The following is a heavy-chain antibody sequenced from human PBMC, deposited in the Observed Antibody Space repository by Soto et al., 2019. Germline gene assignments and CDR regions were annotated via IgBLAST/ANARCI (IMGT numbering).Heavy chain of an antibody. CDR3: ASVYGSNWRL. D-gene: IGHD6-19*01. Sequence: QAHLVQSGTEVKMPGDSVQVSCKASGFVSTNHNFHWVRQAPGQSLEWMGRINAGNGNTQYSQNFQGRVTFTSDPSASTAFMELTNLRFEDRAMYYCASVYGSNWRLWGQGTLVSVSS. CDR1: GFVSTNHN. J-gene: IGHJ4*02. CDR2: INAGNGNT. V-gene: IGHV1-3*01.